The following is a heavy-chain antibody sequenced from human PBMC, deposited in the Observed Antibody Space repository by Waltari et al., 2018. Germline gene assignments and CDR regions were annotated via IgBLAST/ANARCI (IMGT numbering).Heavy chain of an antibody. J-gene: IGHJ4*02. Sequence: QLQLQESGPGLVKPSETLSLTCTVSGGSISSSGYYWGWIRQPPGKGLEWIGSIYYSGSTYYNPSLKSRVTISVDTSTNQFSRKVSSVTAADTAVYYCARHESWSGVGNYWGQGALVTVSS. D-gene: IGHD3-10*01. CDR1: GGSISSSGYY. CDR2: IYYSGST. V-gene: IGHV4-39*01. CDR3: ARHESWSGVGNY.